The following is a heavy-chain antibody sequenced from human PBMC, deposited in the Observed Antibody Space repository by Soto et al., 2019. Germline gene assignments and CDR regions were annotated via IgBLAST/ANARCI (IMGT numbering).Heavy chain of an antibody. CDR2: IRSKVNTYAT. CDR1: GFTFSDSA. J-gene: IGHJ4*02. V-gene: IGHV3-73*02. D-gene: IGHD5-18*01. CDR3: TRRRDWTAMDPLDY. Sequence: EVQLVESGGGLVQPGGSLKLSCAASGFTFSDSAMHWVRQASGKGLECVGRIRSKVNTYATAYAASVKGRFTISRDDSMNTAYLQMNSLKTEDTAVYYCTRRRDWTAMDPLDYWGQGTLVTVSS.